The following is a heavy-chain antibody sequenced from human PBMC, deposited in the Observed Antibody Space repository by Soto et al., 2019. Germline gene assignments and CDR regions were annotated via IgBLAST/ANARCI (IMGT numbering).Heavy chain of an antibody. CDR2: ISYDGNHK. Sequence: QVQLVESGGGVVQPGRSLRLSCAASGFRFSDSGMHWIRQAPGKGLEWAAFISYDGNHKFYAESVKGRFTISRDNFKNTVYLQMHSLRSEDTALYYCSNTDYGDYVGEYWGPGTLVTVSS. D-gene: IGHD4-17*01. J-gene: IGHJ1*01. CDR1: GFRFSDSG. CDR3: SNTDYGDYVGEY. V-gene: IGHV3-30*18.